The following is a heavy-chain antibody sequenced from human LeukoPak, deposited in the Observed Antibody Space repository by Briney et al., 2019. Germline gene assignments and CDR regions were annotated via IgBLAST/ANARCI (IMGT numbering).Heavy chain of an antibody. Sequence: PGGSLRLSCAASGFTFDDYAVHWVRQAPGKGLEWVSGITWNSDNIAYADSVKGRFTISRDNAKKSLYLQMNSLRAEDMALYYCAKDRGSMFLYFDYWGQGTLVTVSS. D-gene: IGHD3-10*02. CDR1: GFTFDDYA. J-gene: IGHJ4*02. CDR2: ITWNSDNI. CDR3: AKDRGSMFLYFDY. V-gene: IGHV3-9*03.